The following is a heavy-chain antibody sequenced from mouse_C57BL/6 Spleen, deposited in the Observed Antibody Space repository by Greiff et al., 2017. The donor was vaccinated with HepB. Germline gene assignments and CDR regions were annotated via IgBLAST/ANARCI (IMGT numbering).Heavy chain of an antibody. V-gene: IGHV1-50*01. Sequence: QVQLQQPGAELVKPGASVKLSCKASGYTFTSYWMQWVKQRPGQGLEWIGEIDPSDSYTNYNQKFKGKATLTVDTSSSPAYMQLSSLTSEDSAVYYCARDLTGTTYFDVWGTGTTVTVSS. CDR3: ARDLTGTTYFDV. D-gene: IGHD4-1*01. CDR2: IDPSDSYT. CDR1: GYTFTSYW. J-gene: IGHJ1*03.